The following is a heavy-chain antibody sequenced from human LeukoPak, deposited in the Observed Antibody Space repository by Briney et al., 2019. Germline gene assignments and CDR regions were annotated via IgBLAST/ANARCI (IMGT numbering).Heavy chain of an antibody. CDR3: ARERAPWYYFDY. Sequence: GGSLRLSCAASGFTVSNNYMSRVRQAPGKGLEWVSVIYSGGSTYYADSVKGRFTISRDNSKNTLYLQMNSLRAEDTAVYYCARERAPWYYFDYWGQGTLVTVSS. CDR2: IYSGGST. CDR1: GFTVSNNY. J-gene: IGHJ4*02. V-gene: IGHV3-53*01.